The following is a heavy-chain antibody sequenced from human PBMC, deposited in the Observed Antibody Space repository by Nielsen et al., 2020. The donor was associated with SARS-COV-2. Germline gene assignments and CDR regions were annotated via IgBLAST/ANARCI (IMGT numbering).Heavy chain of an antibody. CDR2: ISSSGSTI. J-gene: IGHJ6*03. D-gene: IGHD5-24*01. Sequence: WIRQPPGKGLEWVSYISSSGSTIYYADSVKGRFTISRDNAKNSLYLQMNSLRDEDTAVYYCARDMEMATINYYYYMDVWGKGTTVTVSS. V-gene: IGHV3-48*02. CDR3: ARDMEMATINYYYYMDV.